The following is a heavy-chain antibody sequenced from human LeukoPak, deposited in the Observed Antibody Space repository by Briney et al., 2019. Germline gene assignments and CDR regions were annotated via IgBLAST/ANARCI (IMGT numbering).Heavy chain of an antibody. V-gene: IGHV3-7*04. Sequence: GGSLRLSCAASGFTFSSDWMRWVRQAPGKGLEWVATIKQDGSEKYYVDSVKGRFTISRDNAKNSLYLQMNSLRAEDTAVYYCSRHTSSWHAMDVWGQGTTVTVSS. CDR2: IKQDGSEK. D-gene: IGHD6-13*01. CDR1: GFTFSSDW. CDR3: SRHTSSWHAMDV. J-gene: IGHJ6*02.